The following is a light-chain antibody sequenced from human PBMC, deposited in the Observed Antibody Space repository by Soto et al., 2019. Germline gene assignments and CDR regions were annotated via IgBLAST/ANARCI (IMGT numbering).Light chain of an antibody. J-gene: IGKJ4*01. Sequence: MTQSPATLSVSPGERVSLSCRASQSISTNLAWYQQKPGQAPRLLIYGASTRDTHIPDRFSGTGSETEFTLSVSSLQSEDFAIYHCQQYYDWPLVTFGGGTKVDIK. CDR2: GAS. CDR1: QSISTN. CDR3: QQYYDWPLVT. V-gene: IGKV3-15*01.